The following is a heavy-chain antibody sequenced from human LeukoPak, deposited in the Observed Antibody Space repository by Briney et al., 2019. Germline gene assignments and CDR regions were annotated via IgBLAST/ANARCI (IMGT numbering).Heavy chain of an antibody. J-gene: IGHJ4*02. D-gene: IGHD3-22*01. CDR3: AKDRSSGYYIDY. CDR2: ISGSGGST. CDR1: GFTFSSYA. V-gene: IGHV3-23*01. Sequence: PGGSLRLSCAASGFTFSSYAMSWVRQAPGKGLEWVSAISGSGGSTYYADSVKGRFTISRDNSKNTLYLQMKSLRAEDTAVYYCAKDRSSGYYIDYWGQGTLVTVSS.